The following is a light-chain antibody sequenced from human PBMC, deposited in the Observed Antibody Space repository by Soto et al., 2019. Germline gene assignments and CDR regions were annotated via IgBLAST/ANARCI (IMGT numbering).Light chain of an antibody. CDR3: GTWDSSLSAGV. Sequence: QSVLTQPPSVSAAPGPKVTVPCSGSKSKNGNKYVYWYQQLPRKAPKVLIYENNKRPSGIPDRFSGSKSGTSATLGITGLQTGDEADYYCGTWDSSLSAGVFGTGTKVTVL. V-gene: IGLV1-51*02. J-gene: IGLJ1*01. CDR1: KSKNGNKY. CDR2: ENN.